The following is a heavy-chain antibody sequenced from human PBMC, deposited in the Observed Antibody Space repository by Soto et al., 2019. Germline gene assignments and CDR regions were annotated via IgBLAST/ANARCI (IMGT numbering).Heavy chain of an antibody. Sequence: GGSLRLSCAASGFTFSNYAMHWVRQAPGKGLEWVSAISGSGTSTDFADSVKGQFTISRDNSKNTLYLQMNSLRAEDTAIYYCAKTPYDYFYYYALDVWGQGTTVTVSS. V-gene: IGHV3-23*01. CDR3: AKTPYDYFYYYALDV. CDR2: ISGSGTST. CDR1: GFTFSNYA. J-gene: IGHJ6*02.